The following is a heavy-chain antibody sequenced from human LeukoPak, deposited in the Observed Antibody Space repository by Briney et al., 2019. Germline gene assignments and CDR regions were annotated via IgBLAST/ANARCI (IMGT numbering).Heavy chain of an antibody. D-gene: IGHD3-22*01. CDR1: GFTFRSYS. J-gene: IGHJ4*02. CDR3: ARGAPYYDSSGYYYDYFDY. Sequence: GGSLRLSCAASGFTFRSYSMNWVRQAPGKGLEWVSSISSSSSYIYYADSVKGRFTISRDNAKNSLYLQMNSLRAEDTAVYYCARGAPYYDSSGYYYDYFDYWGQGALVTVSS. CDR2: ISSSSSYI. V-gene: IGHV3-21*01.